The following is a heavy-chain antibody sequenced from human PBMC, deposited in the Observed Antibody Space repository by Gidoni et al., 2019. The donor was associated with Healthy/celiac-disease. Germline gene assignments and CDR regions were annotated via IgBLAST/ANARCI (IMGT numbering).Heavy chain of an antibody. D-gene: IGHD5-18*01. CDR3: ARGWGYSYGQYYFDY. Sequence: AASGFTFSSYWMSWVRQAPGKGLEWVANIKQDGSEKYYVDSVKGRFTISRDNAKNSLYLQMNSLRAEDTAVYYCARGWGYSYGQYYFDYWGQGTLVTVSS. V-gene: IGHV3-7*03. CDR1: GFTFSSYW. CDR2: IKQDGSEK. J-gene: IGHJ4*02.